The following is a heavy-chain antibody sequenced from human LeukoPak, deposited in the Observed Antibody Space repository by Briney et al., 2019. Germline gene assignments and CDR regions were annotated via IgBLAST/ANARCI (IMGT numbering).Heavy chain of an antibody. V-gene: IGHV1-2*02. CDR3: ARGAHSGSYFLIDY. D-gene: IGHD1-26*01. Sequence: ASVKVSCKASGYTFTGYYMHWVRQAPGQGLGWMGLINPNSDNTNYAQKFQGRVTMTRDTSINTAYMELRSDDTAVYYCARGAHSGSYFLIDYWGQGTLVTVYS. CDR2: INPNSDNT. CDR1: GYTFTGYY. J-gene: IGHJ4*02.